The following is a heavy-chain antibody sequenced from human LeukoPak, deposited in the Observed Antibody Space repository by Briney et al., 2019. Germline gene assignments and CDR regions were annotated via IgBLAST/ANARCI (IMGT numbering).Heavy chain of an antibody. Sequence: GGSLRLSCAASGFTFSSYAMSWVCQAPGKGLEWVSAISGSGGSTYYADSVKGRFAISRDNSKNTLYLQMNSLRAEDTAVYYCARGLTVAACFDYWGQGTLVTVSS. CDR2: ISGSGGST. J-gene: IGHJ4*02. CDR1: GFTFSSYA. D-gene: IGHD6-19*01. V-gene: IGHV3-23*01. CDR3: ARGLTVAACFDY.